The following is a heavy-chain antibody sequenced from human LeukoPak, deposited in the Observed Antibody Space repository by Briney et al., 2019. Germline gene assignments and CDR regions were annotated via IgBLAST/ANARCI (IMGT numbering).Heavy chain of an antibody. CDR1: GDSISGSGYY. J-gene: IGHJ4*02. Sequence: PSETLSLTCTVSGDSISGSGYYWGWIRQPPGNGLEWIGTMHYSGDTYYNPSLKSRVTISVDTSKNQFSLRLSSVTAADTAVYYCARRSRKAVAGTPVFDYWGQGTLVTVSS. CDR2: MHYSGDT. V-gene: IGHV4-39*01. D-gene: IGHD6-19*01. CDR3: ARRSRKAVAGTPVFDY.